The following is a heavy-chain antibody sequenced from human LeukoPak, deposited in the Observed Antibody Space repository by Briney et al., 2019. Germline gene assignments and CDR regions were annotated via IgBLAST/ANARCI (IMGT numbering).Heavy chain of an antibody. D-gene: IGHD6-19*01. CDR2: IIPIFGTA. V-gene: IGHV1-69*05. Sequence: SVKVSCKASGGTLSSYAISWVRQAPGQGLEWMGGIIPIFGTANYAQKFQGRVTITTDESTSTAYMELSSLRSEDTAVYYCARATYSSGWYLLYYFDYWGQGTLVTVSS. CDR1: GGTLSSYA. J-gene: IGHJ4*02. CDR3: ARATYSSGWYLLYYFDY.